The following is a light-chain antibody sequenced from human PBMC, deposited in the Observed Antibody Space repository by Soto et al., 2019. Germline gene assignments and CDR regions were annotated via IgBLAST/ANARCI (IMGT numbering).Light chain of an antibody. CDR1: RSGGTY. Sequence: EIVMTQSPATLSVSPGERATLSCRASRSGGTYLAWYQQKPAQAPRLLIYGASTRAAGISPRFSGGGSGTEFTLTISSLQSEDFAVYYCQQYNDWARTFGQGTKVGIK. CDR2: GAS. CDR3: QQYNDWART. J-gene: IGKJ1*01. V-gene: IGKV3-15*01.